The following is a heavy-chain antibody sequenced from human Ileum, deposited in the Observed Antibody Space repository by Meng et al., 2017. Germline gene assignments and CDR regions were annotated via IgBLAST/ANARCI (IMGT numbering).Heavy chain of an antibody. D-gene: IGHD6-6*01. CDR1: GFNFISYW. Sequence: LSLTCAASGFNFISYWMTWVRQTPGKGLEWVANINHDGSEEHYVDSVKGRFTISRDNTMNSLYLQMNSLRAEDTAVYYCARPSIAAPSADYWGQGTLVTVSS. J-gene: IGHJ4*02. CDR2: INHDGSEE. V-gene: IGHV3-7*01. CDR3: ARPSIAAPSADY.